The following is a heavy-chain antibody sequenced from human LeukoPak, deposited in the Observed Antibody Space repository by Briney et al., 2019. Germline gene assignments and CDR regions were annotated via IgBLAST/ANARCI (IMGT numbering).Heavy chain of an antibody. CDR1: GFTFSSYG. J-gene: IGHJ4*02. D-gene: IGHD3-22*01. V-gene: IGHV3-33*01. Sequence: GGSLRLSCAASGFTFSSYGMHWVRQAPGKGLEWVAVIRYDGSNKYYADSVKGRFTISRDNSKNTLYLQMNSLRAEDTAVYYCARDYDSSGYYYWGQGTLVTVSS. CDR3: ARDYDSSGYYY. CDR2: IRYDGSNK.